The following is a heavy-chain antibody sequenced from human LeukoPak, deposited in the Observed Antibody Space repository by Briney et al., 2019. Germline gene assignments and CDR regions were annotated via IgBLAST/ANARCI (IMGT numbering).Heavy chain of an antibody. CDR1: GFTFSSYA. J-gene: IGHJ4*02. V-gene: IGHV3-23*01. CDR2: ISGSGGST. D-gene: IGHD6-19*01. Sequence: GGSLRLSCAASGFTFSSYAMSWVRQAPGKGLEWVSAISGSGGSTYYADSVKGRFTISRDNSKNTLYLQINSLRAEDTAVYYCAKDPGIAVAGAWEYWGQGTLVTVSS. CDR3: AKDPGIAVAGAWEY.